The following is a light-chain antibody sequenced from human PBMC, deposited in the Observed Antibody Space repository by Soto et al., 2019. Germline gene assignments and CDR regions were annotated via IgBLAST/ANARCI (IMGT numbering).Light chain of an antibody. Sequence: DIQLTQSPSFLSASVGDRVTITCRASQGISTYLAWYQQKPGKAPKLLINGASTLQSGVPSRFSGSGSGTEFTLTISSLHPEDFATYFCLQLNDYPLTFGGGTKLEIK. J-gene: IGKJ4*01. CDR3: LQLNDYPLT. V-gene: IGKV1-9*01. CDR2: GAS. CDR1: QGISTY.